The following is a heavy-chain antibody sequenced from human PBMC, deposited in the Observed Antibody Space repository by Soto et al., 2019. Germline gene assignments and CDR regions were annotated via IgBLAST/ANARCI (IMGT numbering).Heavy chain of an antibody. CDR1: GGSISSGGYS. D-gene: IGHD5-12*01. CDR3: ARGAPVANDY. J-gene: IGHJ4*02. Sequence: QLQLQESGSGLVKPSQTLSLTCAISGGSISSGGYSWSWIRQPPGKGLEWIGYIDHSGSTYYNPSLPSRVTISVARSKNQFSLKLSSVTAADTAVYYCARGAPVANDYWGQGTLVTVSS. V-gene: IGHV4-30-2*01. CDR2: IDHSGST.